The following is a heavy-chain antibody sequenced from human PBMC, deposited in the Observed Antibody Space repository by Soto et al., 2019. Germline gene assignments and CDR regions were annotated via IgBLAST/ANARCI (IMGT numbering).Heavy chain of an antibody. CDR1: GFTFSNAW. D-gene: IGHD6-6*01. V-gene: IGHV3-15*01. J-gene: IGHJ6*02. Sequence: PGGSLRLSCAASGFTFSNAWMSWVRQAPGKGLEWVGRIKSKTDGGTTDYAAPVKGRFTISRDDSKNTLYLQMNSLKTEDTAVYYCTTGGYSSSSTLLYYYYYGMDVWGQGTTVTVS. CDR2: IKSKTDGGTT. CDR3: TTGGYSSSSTLLYYYYYGMDV.